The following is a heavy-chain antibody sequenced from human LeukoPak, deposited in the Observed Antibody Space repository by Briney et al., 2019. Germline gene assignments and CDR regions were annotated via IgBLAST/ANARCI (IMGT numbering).Heavy chain of an antibody. CDR2: IYYSGST. CDR3: ARDVPRGTGYMDV. D-gene: IGHD3-10*01. J-gene: IGHJ6*03. Sequence: SETLSLTCTVSGGSIKNYYWTWIRQPPGKGLEWIGYIYYSGSTSSNPSLKSRVTISVDTSKNQFSLRLKYVTAADTAVYYCARDVPRGTGYMDVWGKGTTVTVSS. CDR1: GGSIKNYY. V-gene: IGHV4-59*01.